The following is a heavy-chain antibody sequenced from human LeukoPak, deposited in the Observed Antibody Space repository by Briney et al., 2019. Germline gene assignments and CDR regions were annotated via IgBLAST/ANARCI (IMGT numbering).Heavy chain of an antibody. J-gene: IGHJ4*02. CDR3: ATLRPRQQLVVDH. CDR2: ISSSSSYI. V-gene: IGHV3-21*01. D-gene: IGHD6-13*01. Sequence: GGSLRLSRAASGFTFSSYSMNWVRQAPGKGLEWVSSISSSSSYIYYADSVKGRFTISRDNAKNSLYLQMSSLRAEDTAVYYCATLRPRQQLVVDHWGQGTLVTVSS. CDR1: GFTFSSYS.